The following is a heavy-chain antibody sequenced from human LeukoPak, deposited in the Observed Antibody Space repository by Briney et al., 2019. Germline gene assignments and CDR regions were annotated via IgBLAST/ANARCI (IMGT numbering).Heavy chain of an antibody. J-gene: IGHJ6*03. Sequence: GGSLRLSCAASGFTFSAYAMHWVRQAPGKGLEYVSVVTNNGDTTYYANSLKGRFTISRDNSKSTLFLQMDSLRGEDMGVYYCASGHPYNYDSNYMDVWGSGTTVTVS. V-gene: IGHV3-64*01. CDR2: VTNNGDTT. D-gene: IGHD3-16*01. CDR3: ASGHPYNYDSNYMDV. CDR1: GFTFSAYA.